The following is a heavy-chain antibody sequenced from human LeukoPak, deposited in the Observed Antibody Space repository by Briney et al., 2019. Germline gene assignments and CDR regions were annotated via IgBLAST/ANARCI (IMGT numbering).Heavy chain of an antibody. CDR1: GFTFSAYS. J-gene: IGHJ3*02. V-gene: IGHV3-48*01. CDR3: AREPYEGYCSTTSCYWNAFDI. Sequence: GGSLRLSCAASGFTFSAYSMNWVRQAPGKGLEWVSYITSGTSNMYYADSVKGRFTISRDNAKNSLYLRMNSLRAEDTGVYYCAREPYEGYCSTTSCYWNAFDIWGQGTVVTVSS. CDR2: ITSGTSNM. D-gene: IGHD2-2*01.